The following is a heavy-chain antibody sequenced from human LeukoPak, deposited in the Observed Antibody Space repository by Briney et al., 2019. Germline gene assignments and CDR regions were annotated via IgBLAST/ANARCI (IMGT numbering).Heavy chain of an antibody. CDR3: AKSLSWDYYYYMDV. Sequence: GGSLRLSCAASGFTFNSYAMSWVRQAPGKELEGVSAISGSGGSTYYADSVKGRFTISRDNSKNTLYLQMNSLRAVDTAVYYCAKSLSWDYYYYMDVWGKGTTVTVSS. V-gene: IGHV3-23*01. D-gene: IGHD3-16*02. J-gene: IGHJ6*03. CDR2: ISGSGGST. CDR1: GFTFNSYA.